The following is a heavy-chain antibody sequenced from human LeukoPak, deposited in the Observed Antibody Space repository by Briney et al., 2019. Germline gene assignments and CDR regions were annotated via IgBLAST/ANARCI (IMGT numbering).Heavy chain of an antibody. Sequence: GGSLRLSCAASGFTVSSNYMSWVRQAPGKGLEWVSVIYSGGSTYYADSVKGRFTISRDNSKNTLYLQMNSLRAEDTAVYYCARVSTARFYAFDIWGQGTMVTVSS. V-gene: IGHV3-53*01. CDR2: IYSGGST. CDR1: GFTVSSNY. J-gene: IGHJ3*02. CDR3: ARVSTARFYAFDI. D-gene: IGHD6-6*01.